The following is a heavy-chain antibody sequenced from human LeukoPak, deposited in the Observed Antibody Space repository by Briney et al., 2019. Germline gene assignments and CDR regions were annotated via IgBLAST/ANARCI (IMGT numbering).Heavy chain of an antibody. CDR3: ARGRRWDLLVSLIDASDI. V-gene: IGHV3-53*01. CDR2: IFSGGST. J-gene: IGHJ3*02. Sequence: PGGSLRLSCAASGFSVSSNFMTWVRQAPGKGLEWVSVIFSGGSTYYADSVKGRFTISRDNSKNTLYLRMNSLRAEDTAVYYCARGRRWDLLVSLIDASDIWGQGTMVTVSS. D-gene: IGHD1-26*01. CDR1: GFSVSSNF.